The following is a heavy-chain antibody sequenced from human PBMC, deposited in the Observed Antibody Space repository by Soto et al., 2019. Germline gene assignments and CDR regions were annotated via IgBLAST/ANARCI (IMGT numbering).Heavy chain of an antibody. CDR2: ISYDGSNK. D-gene: IGHD1-20*01. CDR3: AKDHDNWNDFYYYYGMDV. J-gene: IGHJ6*02. CDR1: GFTFSSYA. Sequence: AGGSLRLSCAASGFTFSSYAMHWVRQAPGKGLEWVAVISYDGSNKYYADSVKGRFTISRDNSKNTLYLQMNSLRAEDTAVYYCAKDHDNWNDFYYYYGMDVWGQGTTVTVSS. V-gene: IGHV3-30*04.